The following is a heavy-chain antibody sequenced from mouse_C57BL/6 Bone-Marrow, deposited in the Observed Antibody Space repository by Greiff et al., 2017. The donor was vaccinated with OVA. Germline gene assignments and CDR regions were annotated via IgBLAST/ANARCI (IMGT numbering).Heavy chain of an antibody. CDR2: ISSGGSYT. D-gene: IGHD6-2*01. V-gene: IGHV5-6*01. CDR1: GFTFTSYG. CDR3: ARHKTVSYFDY. J-gene: IGHJ2*01. Sequence: VQGVESGGDLVKPGGSLKLSCAASGFTFTSYGLSWVRQTPDKRLAWVATISSGGSYTYYPDSVKGRFTFSRDKAKNTLYLQMSSLKSEDTARYYCARHKTVSYFDYWGQGTTLTVSS.